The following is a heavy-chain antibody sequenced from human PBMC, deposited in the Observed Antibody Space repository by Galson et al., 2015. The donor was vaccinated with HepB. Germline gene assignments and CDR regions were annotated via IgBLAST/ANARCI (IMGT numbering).Heavy chain of an antibody. CDR3: ARDGGLYSSSWYAYYYYYMDV. CDR1: GYIFTSYA. J-gene: IGHJ6*03. CDR2: INAGNGNT. Sequence: SVKVSCKASGYIFTSYAMHWVRQAPGQRLEWMGWINAGNGNTKYSQKFQGRVTITRDTSASTAYMELSSLRSEDTAVYYCARDGGLYSSSWYAYYYYYMDVWGKGTTVTVSS. D-gene: IGHD6-13*01. V-gene: IGHV1-3*01.